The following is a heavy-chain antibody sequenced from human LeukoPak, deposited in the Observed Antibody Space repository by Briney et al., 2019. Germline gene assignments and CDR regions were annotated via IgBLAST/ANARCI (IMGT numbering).Heavy chain of an antibody. CDR1: GFTFSSYG. J-gene: IGHJ4*02. Sequence: GGSLRLSCAASGFTFSSYGMHWVRQAPGKGLEWVAGISYDGSNKYYADSVKGRFTISRDNSKNTLYLQMNSLRAEDTAVYYCAKDLYYYDSSGPPDYWGQGTLVTVSS. D-gene: IGHD3-22*01. CDR2: ISYDGSNK. V-gene: IGHV3-30*18. CDR3: AKDLYYYDSSGPPDY.